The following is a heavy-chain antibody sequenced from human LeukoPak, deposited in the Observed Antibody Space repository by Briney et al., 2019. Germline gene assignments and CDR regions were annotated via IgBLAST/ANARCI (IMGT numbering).Heavy chain of an antibody. CDR1: GFTFSSYG. CDR2: IRYDGSNK. J-gene: IGHJ4*02. V-gene: IGHV3-30*02. D-gene: IGHD6-6*01. CDR3: AKELATRYSSSSPGFDY. Sequence: TGGSLRLSCAASGFTFSSYGMHWVRQAPGKGLEWVAFIRYDGSNKYYADSVKGRFTISRDNSKNTLYLQMNSLRAEDTAVYYCAKELATRYSSSSPGFDYWGQGTLVTVSS.